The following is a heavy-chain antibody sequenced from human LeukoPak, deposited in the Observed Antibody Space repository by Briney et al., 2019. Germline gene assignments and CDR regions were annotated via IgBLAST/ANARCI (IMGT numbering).Heavy chain of an antibody. CDR3: ARAPSEIGGYYPEYFRH. CDR2: IKSDGRT. J-gene: IGHJ1*01. D-gene: IGHD3-22*01. CDR1: GFTFSNYW. Sequence: GGSLRLSCAAAGFTFSNYWMHWVRQAPGKGRVWVSRIKSDGRTNYADSVKGRFTISRDNAKNTVSLQMNSLRAEDTGVYYCARAPSEIGGYYPEYFRHWGQGTLVTVSP. V-gene: IGHV3-74*01.